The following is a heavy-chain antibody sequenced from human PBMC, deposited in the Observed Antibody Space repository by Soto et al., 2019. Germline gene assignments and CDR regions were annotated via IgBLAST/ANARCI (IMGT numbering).Heavy chain of an antibody. CDR3: AGPSSGWSAHTGPGYFDL. Sequence: EVQLVETGGGLIQPGGSLRLSCAASGFTVSSNYMSWVRQAPGKGLEWVSVIYSGGSTYYADSVKGRFTISRDNSKNTLYLQMNSLRAEDTAVHYCAGPSSGWSAHTGPGYFDLWGRGTLVTVSS. D-gene: IGHD6-19*01. CDR1: GFTVSSNY. V-gene: IGHV3-53*02. CDR2: IYSGGST. J-gene: IGHJ2*01.